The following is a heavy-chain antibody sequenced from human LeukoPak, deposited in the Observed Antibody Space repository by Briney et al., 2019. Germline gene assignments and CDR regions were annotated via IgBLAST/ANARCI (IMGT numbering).Heavy chain of an antibody. Sequence: GGSLRLSCAASGFTFSSYWMSWVRQAPGKGLEWVANIKQDGSEKYHVDSVKGRFTISRDNAKNSLYLQMNSLRAEDTAVYYCARRSTGKVVRDAFDIWGQGTMVTVSS. D-gene: IGHD2-8*02. J-gene: IGHJ3*02. CDR3: ARRSTGKVVRDAFDI. CDR2: IKQDGSEK. CDR1: GFTFSSYW. V-gene: IGHV3-7*01.